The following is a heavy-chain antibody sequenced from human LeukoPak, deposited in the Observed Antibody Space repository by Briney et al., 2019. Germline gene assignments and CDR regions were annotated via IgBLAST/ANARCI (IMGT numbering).Heavy chain of an antibody. J-gene: IGHJ6*03. Sequence: GASVKVSCKASGYTFTSYYMHWVRQAPGPGLEWMGIINPSGGSTSYAQKFQGRVTMTRDTSTSTVYMELSSLRSEDTAVYYCARVNSGSYYRYYYYYMDVWGKGTTVTVSS. CDR1: GYTFTSYY. CDR2: INPSGGST. D-gene: IGHD1-26*01. CDR3: ARVNSGSYYRYYYYYMDV. V-gene: IGHV1-46*01.